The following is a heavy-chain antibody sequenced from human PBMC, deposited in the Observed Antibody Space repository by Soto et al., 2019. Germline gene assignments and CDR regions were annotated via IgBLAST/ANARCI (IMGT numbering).Heavy chain of an antibody. J-gene: IGHJ4*02. CDR2: ISYDGSNK. D-gene: IGHD5-12*01. CDR3: AKDQSGYDLSPPDY. CDR1: GFTFSSYG. V-gene: IGHV3-30*18. Sequence: QVQLVESGGGVVQPGRSLRLSCAASGFTFSSYGTHWVRQAPGKGLEWVAVISYDGSNKYYADSVKGRFTISRDNSKNTLYLQMNSLRAEDTAVYYCAKDQSGYDLSPPDYWGQGTLVTVSS.